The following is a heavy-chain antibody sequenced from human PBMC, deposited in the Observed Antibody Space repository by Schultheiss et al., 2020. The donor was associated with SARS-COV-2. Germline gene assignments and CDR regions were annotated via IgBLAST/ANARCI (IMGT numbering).Heavy chain of an antibody. Sequence: GESLKISCAASGFTVSSNYMSWVRQAPGKGLEWVSAIGTGGDTYYADSVKGRFTISRDNSKNTLYLQMNSLRAEDTAVYYCARLPLYYYYGMDVWGQGTTVTVSS. CDR3: ARLPLYYYYGMDV. CDR2: IGTGGDT. V-gene: IGHV3-53*01. CDR1: GFTVSSNY. J-gene: IGHJ6*02. D-gene: IGHD1-14*01.